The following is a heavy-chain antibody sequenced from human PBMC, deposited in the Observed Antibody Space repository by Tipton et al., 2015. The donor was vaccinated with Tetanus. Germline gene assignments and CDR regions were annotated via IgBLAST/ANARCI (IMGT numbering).Heavy chain of an antibody. J-gene: IGHJ2*01. CDR1: GGSISSYF. Sequence: TLSLTCSVSGGSISSYFWSWLRQSPGQGLEWIGLIYYSGSTSYNPSLKSRVTISVDTAKNQLSLKLTSVTAAVTAVYYCASMTPVDWYFDLWGRGALVTVSS. V-gene: IGHV4-59*01. D-gene: IGHD4-23*01. CDR2: IYYSGST. CDR3: ASMTPVDWYFDL.